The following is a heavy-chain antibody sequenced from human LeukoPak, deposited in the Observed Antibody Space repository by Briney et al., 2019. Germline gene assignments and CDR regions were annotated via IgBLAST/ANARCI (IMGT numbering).Heavy chain of an antibody. CDR2: IIPIFGTA. V-gene: IGHV1-69*01. Sequence: SVKVSCKASGGTFNSYTISWVRQAPGQGLQWMGGIIPIFGTANYAQKFQGRVTITADESTSTAYLELSSLRSEDTAVYYCASNPTYYYDSSGYYHFDYWGQGTLVTVSS. D-gene: IGHD3-22*01. CDR3: ASNPTYYYDSSGYYHFDY. J-gene: IGHJ4*02. CDR1: GGTFNSYT.